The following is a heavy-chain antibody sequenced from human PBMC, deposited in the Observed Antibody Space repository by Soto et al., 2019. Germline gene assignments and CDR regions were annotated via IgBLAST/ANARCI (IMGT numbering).Heavy chain of an antibody. CDR3: ARGKGFCSGPNCSRGGAYYYAMDV. V-gene: IGHV1-2*02. J-gene: IGHJ6*02. D-gene: IGHD2-8*02. CDR1: GYTFTDYY. CDR2: ISSKSGAT. Sequence: ASVNVSWKASGYTFTDYYMHWVRQAPGQGLVWMGWISSKSGATNYAQKFQGRLTLTRDTAISTVYMELSSLKSDDTAVYYCARGKGFCSGPNCSRGGAYYYAMDVWGQGTTVTVSS.